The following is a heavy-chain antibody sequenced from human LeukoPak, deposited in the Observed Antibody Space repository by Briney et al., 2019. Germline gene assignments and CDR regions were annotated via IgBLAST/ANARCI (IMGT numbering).Heavy chain of an antibody. J-gene: IGHJ4*02. V-gene: IGHV3-43*02. CDR3: TKDIGEQWFFDY. D-gene: IGHD3-10*01. Sequence: VGSLRLSCAASGFTFDYYAMHWVRQAPGKGLEWVSLICRDGGSTYYAVSVKGRFTISRDNSKNSLYLQMNSLRTEDTALYYCTKDIGEQWFFDYWGQGTLVTVSP. CDR2: ICRDGGST. CDR1: GFTFDYYA.